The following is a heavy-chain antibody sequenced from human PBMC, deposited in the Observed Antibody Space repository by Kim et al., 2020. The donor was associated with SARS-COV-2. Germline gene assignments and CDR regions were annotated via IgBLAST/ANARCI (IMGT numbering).Heavy chain of an antibody. J-gene: IGHJ4*02. CDR1: GYTFSSHN. CDR2: INPDTGGT. Sequence: ASVKVSCKASGYTFSSHNMHRVRQAPGQGLEWMGWINPDTGGTNYPQKFQGRVTMTRDTSTSTVYMELGTLTSDDTALYYCARQGRTTGSYSYWGQGTLVTVSS. D-gene: IGHD1-26*01. CDR3: ARQGRTTGSYSY. V-gene: IGHV1-2*02.